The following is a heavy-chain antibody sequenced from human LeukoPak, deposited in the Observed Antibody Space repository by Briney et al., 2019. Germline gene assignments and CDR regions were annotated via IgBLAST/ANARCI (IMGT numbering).Heavy chain of an antibody. CDR2: ITPIIGMA. V-gene: IGHV1-69*04. J-gene: IGHJ6*02. Sequence: SVNVSCKASGCTFSNYAFSWVRQAPGQGLAWMGRITPIIGMANYAQKFQGRVTITADTGTNTAHMELRSLRSEDPAVYFCARDSTVVGFGHSYSYYGFDVWGQGTTVTVSS. CDR3: ARDSTVVGFGHSYSYYGFDV. D-gene: IGHD3-10*01. CDR1: GCTFSNYA.